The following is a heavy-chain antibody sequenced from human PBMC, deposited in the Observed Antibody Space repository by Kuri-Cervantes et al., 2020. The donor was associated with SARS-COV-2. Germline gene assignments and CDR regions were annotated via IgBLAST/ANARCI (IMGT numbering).Heavy chain of an antibody. D-gene: IGHD6-19*01. CDR3: ARDPWRADISGMKRPFNH. J-gene: IGHJ4*02. CDR2: ISGSGDNT. CDR1: RFTFNNYA. V-gene: IGHV3-23*01. Sequence: GESLKISCAASRFTFNNYAMSWVRQAPGKGLEWVSGISGSGDNTYYADSVKGRFTISRDNFKNTVYLQMNSLTLEDTAVYYWARDPWRADISGMKRPFNHWGQGTLVTVSS.